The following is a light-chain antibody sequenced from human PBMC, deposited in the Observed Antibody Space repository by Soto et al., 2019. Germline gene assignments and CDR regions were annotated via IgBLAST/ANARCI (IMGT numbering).Light chain of an antibody. Sequence: DIVMTQSPLSLAVTPGEPASISCRSNQRLLHSNGYNYLDWYLQKPGQSPQLLIYLGSIRAPGVPDRFSGSESGTDFTLKITRVEAEDVGVYYCMQTLQTPLTFGGGTRVDIK. CDR3: MQTLQTPLT. J-gene: IGKJ4*01. V-gene: IGKV2-28*01. CDR2: LGS. CDR1: QRLLHSNGYNY.